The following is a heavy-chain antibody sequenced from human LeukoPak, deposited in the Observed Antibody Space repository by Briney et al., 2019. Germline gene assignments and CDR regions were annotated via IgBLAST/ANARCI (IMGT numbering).Heavy chain of an antibody. CDR1: GYSISSGYY. V-gene: IGHV4-38-2*01. CDR2: IYHSGST. Sequence: PSETLSLTCAVSGYSISSGYYWGWIRQPPGKGLEWMGSIYHSGSTYYNPSLKSRVTISVDTSKNQFSLKLSSVTAADTAVYYCARTPDYGGETFFDYWGQGTLVTVSS. D-gene: IGHD4-23*01. J-gene: IGHJ4*02. CDR3: ARTPDYGGETFFDY.